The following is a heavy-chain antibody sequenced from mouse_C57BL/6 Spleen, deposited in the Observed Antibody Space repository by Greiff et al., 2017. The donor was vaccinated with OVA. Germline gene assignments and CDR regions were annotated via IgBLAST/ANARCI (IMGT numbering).Heavy chain of an antibody. V-gene: IGHV1-69*01. CDR1: GYTFTSYW. CDR3: ARSGPRVATTGYFDD. CDR2: IDPSDSYT. Sequence: VQLQQPGAELVMPGASVKLSCKASGYTFTSYWMHWVKQRPGQGLEWIGEIDPSDSYTNYNQKFKGKSTLTVDKSSSTAYMQLSSLTSEDSAVYYCARSGPRVATTGYFDDWGQGTTLTVSS. D-gene: IGHD1-1*01. J-gene: IGHJ2*01.